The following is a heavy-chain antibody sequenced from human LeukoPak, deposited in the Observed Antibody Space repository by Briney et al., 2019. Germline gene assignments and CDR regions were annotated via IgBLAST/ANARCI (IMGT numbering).Heavy chain of an antibody. CDR3: ARDARYYDSSGYYAFDI. J-gene: IGHJ3*02. Sequence: SETLSLTCTVSGGSISPYFWSWIRQPPGKGLEWIGYIYHSGSTNYNPSLKSRVTISIDKSKKQFSLKLSSVTAADTAVYYCARDARYYDSSGYYAFDIRGQGTVVTVSS. V-gene: IGHV4-59*01. CDR2: IYHSGST. D-gene: IGHD3-22*01. CDR1: GGSISPYF.